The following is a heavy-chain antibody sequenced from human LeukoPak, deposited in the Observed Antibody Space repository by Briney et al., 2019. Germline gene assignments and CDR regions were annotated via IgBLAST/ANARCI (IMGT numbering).Heavy chain of an antibody. CDR1: GGSISSSSYY. V-gene: IGHV4-39*01. Sequence: PSETLSLTCTVSGGSISSSSYYWGWIRQPPGTGLEWIGSIYYSGSTYYNPSLKGRVTISVDTSKNQFSLKLSSVTAADTAVYYCARHTVTTFDYWGQGTLVTVSS. J-gene: IGHJ4*02. CDR3: ARHTVTTFDY. CDR2: IYYSGST. D-gene: IGHD4-17*01.